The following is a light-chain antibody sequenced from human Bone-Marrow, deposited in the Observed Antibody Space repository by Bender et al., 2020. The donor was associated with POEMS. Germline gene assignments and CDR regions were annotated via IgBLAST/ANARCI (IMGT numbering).Light chain of an antibody. CDR1: NLGDTY. CDR3: QAWDSSTVV. V-gene: IGLV3-1*01. CDR2: QDK. Sequence: YELTQPPSVSVSPGQTASITCSGHNLGDTYVSWYQQRPGQSPVVVIYQDKRRPSGIPERFSGSNSGNTATLTISGTQAMDEADYYCQAWDSSTVVFGGGTKLTVL. J-gene: IGLJ2*01.